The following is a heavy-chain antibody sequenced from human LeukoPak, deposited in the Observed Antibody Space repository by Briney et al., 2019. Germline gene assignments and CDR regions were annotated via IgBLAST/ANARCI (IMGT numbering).Heavy chain of an antibody. CDR1: GFTFSSYW. V-gene: IGHV3-21*01. CDR3: ASRRGSNRPFDY. J-gene: IGHJ4*02. Sequence: GGSLRLSCAASGFTFSSYWMHWVRQAPGKGLEWVSSISSSSSYIYYADSVKGRFTISRDNAKNSLYLQMNSLTAEDSAVYYCASRRGSNRPFDYWGQGTLVTVSS. CDR2: ISSSSSYI. D-gene: IGHD1-26*01.